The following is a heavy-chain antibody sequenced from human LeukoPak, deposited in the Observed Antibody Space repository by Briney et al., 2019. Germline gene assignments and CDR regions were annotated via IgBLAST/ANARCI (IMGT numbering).Heavy chain of an antibody. CDR2: ISSSSSYI. V-gene: IGHV3-21*01. D-gene: IGHD3-22*01. CDR1: GFTFSSYS. CDR3: ARGPADYYDSSGYYP. Sequence: GGSLRLSCAASGFTFSSYSMNWVRQAPGKGLEWVSSISSSSSYIYYADSVKGRFTISRDNAKNSLYLQMNSLRAEDTAVYYCARGPADYYDSSGYYPWGQGTLVTVSS. J-gene: IGHJ5*02.